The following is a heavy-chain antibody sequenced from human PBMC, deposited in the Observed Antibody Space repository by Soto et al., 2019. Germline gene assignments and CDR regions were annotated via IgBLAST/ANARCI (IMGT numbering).Heavy chain of an antibody. D-gene: IGHD3-22*01. CDR2: ISYDGSNK. Sequence: GGSLRLSCAASGFTFSSYAMHWVRQAPGKGLEWVAVISYDGSNKYYADSVKGRFTISRDNSKNTLYLQMNSLRAEDTAVYYCARDGKTYYYDSSGYWNYYYYGMDVWGQGTTVTVYS. CDR3: ARDGKTYYYDSSGYWNYYYYGMDV. CDR1: GFTFSSYA. V-gene: IGHV3-30*04. J-gene: IGHJ6*02.